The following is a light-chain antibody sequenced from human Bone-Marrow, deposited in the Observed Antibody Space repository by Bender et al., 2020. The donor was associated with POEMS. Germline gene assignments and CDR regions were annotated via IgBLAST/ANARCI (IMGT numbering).Light chain of an antibody. CDR1: SSDVGTYNY. Sequence: QSALTQPASVSGSPGQSITTSCTGTSSDVGTYNYVSWYQQHPGKAPKLMIHEVSNRPSGVSVRFSGSKSGNTASLTISGLRAEDEADYYCSSYTSSSTLVFGGGTKVTVL. CDR3: SSYTSSSTLV. V-gene: IGLV2-14*01. J-gene: IGLJ2*01. CDR2: EVS.